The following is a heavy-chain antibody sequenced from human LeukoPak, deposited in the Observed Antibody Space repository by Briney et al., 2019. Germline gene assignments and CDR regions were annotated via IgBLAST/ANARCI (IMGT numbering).Heavy chain of an antibody. V-gene: IGHV3-7*01. J-gene: IGHJ4*02. D-gene: IGHD4-23*01. CDR1: GFTFSSYW. CDR2: IKQDGSEK. Sequence: PGGSLRLSCAASGFTFSSYWMSWVRQAPGKGLEWVANIKQDGSEKYYVDSVKGRFTISRDNAKNSLYLQMNSLRAEDTAVYYCAREVGYGGNTYFDYWGQGTLVTVSS. CDR3: AREVGYGGNTYFDY.